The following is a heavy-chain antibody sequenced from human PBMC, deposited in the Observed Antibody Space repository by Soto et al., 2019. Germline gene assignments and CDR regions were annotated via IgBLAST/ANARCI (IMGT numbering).Heavy chain of an antibody. J-gene: IGHJ3*02. CDR3: AKDPHSSGWYRDAFDI. V-gene: IGHV3-30*18. D-gene: IGHD6-19*01. CDR2: ISYDGSNK. CDR1: GFTFSSYG. Sequence: GGSLRLSCAASGFTFSSYGMHWVRQAPGKGLEWVAVISYDGSNKYYADSVKGRFTISRDNSKNTLYLQMNSLRAEDTAVYYCAKDPHSSGWYRDAFDIWGQGTMVTVSS.